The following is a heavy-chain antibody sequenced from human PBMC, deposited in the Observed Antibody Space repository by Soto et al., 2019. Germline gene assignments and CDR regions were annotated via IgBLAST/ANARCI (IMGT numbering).Heavy chain of an antibody. J-gene: IGHJ3*02. Sequence: GGSLRLSCAASGFTFSDHYMDWVRQAPGKGLEWVGRTRNKANSYTTEYAASVKGRFTISRDDSKNSLYLQMNSLKTGDAAVYYCARGSRYYDILTGYYAFDIWGQGTMVTVSS. CDR3: ARGSRYYDILTGYYAFDI. V-gene: IGHV3-72*01. CDR2: TRNKANSYTT. CDR1: GFTFSDHY. D-gene: IGHD3-9*01.